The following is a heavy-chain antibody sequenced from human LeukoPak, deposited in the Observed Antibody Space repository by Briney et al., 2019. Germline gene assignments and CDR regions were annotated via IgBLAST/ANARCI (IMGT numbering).Heavy chain of an antibody. V-gene: IGHV3-33*01. D-gene: IGHD6-13*01. J-gene: IGHJ5*02. Sequence: GGSLRLSCAASGFTFSSYGMHWVRQAPGKGLEWVAVIWYDGSNKYYADSVKGRYTISRDNSKNTLYLQMNSLRAEDTAVYYCARRGSYSSSWYWFDPWGQGTLVTVSS. CDR2: IWYDGSNK. CDR1: GFTFSSYG. CDR3: ARRGSYSSSWYWFDP.